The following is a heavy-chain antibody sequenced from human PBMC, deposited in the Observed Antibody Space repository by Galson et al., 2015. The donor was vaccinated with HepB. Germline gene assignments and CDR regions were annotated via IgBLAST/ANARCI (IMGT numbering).Heavy chain of an antibody. V-gene: IGHV1-46*01. CDR1: GYTFTTYS. CDR2: INPRGGII. Sequence: SVKVSCKASGYTFTTYSINWVRQAPGQGLEWMGRINPRGGIISYAQKFQGRVTMTTDTSTSTAYMELSSLRSEDTAVYYCARGGESAYGSGSPNHFDYWGQGTLVTVSS. D-gene: IGHD3-10*01. CDR3: ARGGESAYGSGSPNHFDY. J-gene: IGHJ4*02.